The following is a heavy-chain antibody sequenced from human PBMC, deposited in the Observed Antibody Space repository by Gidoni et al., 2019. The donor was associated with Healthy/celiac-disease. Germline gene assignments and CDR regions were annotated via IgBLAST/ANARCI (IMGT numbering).Heavy chain of an antibody. V-gene: IGHV3-21*01. CDR2: VGSSSSYI. D-gene: IGHD3-3*01. CDR1: GFTFSSYS. Sequence: EVQLVESGGGLVKPGGPLSPPCAAPGFTFSSYSMSWVRQAPGKGLEWVSYVGSSSSYIDYADSVKGRFTISRDNAKNSLYLQMSSLRAEDTAVYYCARDYGYYDFWSGLFDYWGQGTLVTVSS. J-gene: IGHJ4*02. CDR3: ARDYGYYDFWSGLFDY.